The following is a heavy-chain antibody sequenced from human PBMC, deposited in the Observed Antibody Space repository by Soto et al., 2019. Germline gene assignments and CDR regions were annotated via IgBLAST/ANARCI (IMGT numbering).Heavy chain of an antibody. V-gene: IGHV4-59*01. Sequence: QVQLQESGPGLVKPSETLSLTCTVSGGSISSYYWSWIRQPPGKGLEWIGYIYYSGSTNYNPSLKSRVTISVDTSKNQFSLKLSSVTAADTAVYYCARGNDYGDHPGAFDIWGQGTMVTVSS. D-gene: IGHD4-17*01. CDR1: GGSISSYY. J-gene: IGHJ3*02. CDR2: IYYSGST. CDR3: ARGNDYGDHPGAFDI.